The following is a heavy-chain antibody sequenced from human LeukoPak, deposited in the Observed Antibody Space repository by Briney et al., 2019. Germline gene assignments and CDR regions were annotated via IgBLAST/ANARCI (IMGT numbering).Heavy chain of an antibody. Sequence: GGSLRPSCAAPGFTFSSYAMSWVRQAPGKGLEWVSAISGSGGSTYYADSVKGRFTISRDNSKNTLYLQMNSLRAEDTAVYYCAKDRVPAARGVEDWFDPWGQGTLVTVSS. CDR1: GFTFSSYA. D-gene: IGHD2-2*01. J-gene: IGHJ5*02. CDR2: ISGSGGST. V-gene: IGHV3-23*01. CDR3: AKDRVPAARGVEDWFDP.